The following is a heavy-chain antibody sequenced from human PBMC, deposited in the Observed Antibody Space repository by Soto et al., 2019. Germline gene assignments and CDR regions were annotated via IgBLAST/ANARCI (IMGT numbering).Heavy chain of an antibody. CDR3: ARDQAVPVFIGDGEYYYYYMVV. Sequence: GGSLRLSCAASGFTFADYGMSWVRQAPGKGLEWVFGINWNGGSTGYADSVRGRFTISRDNAKNSLYLQMNSLRAEDTALYHCARDQAVPVFIGDGEYYYYYMVVWGKVTKFTGYS. J-gene: IGHJ6*03. D-gene: IGHD2-2*01. V-gene: IGHV3-20*01. CDR1: GFTFADYG. CDR2: INWNGGST.